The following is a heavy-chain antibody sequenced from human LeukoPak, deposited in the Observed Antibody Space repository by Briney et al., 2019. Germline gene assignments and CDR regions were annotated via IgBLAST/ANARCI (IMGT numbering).Heavy chain of an antibody. D-gene: IGHD2-8*01. CDR1: GFTFIDYD. J-gene: IGHJ4*02. Sequence: PGGSLRLSCAASGFTFIDYDMHWVRQVIGKGLEWVSAIGIRGDTHYSESVKGRFTISRENAESSLYLQMNSLKAEDTAVYYCARGGIQVYGIDEFDYWGQGTLVTVSS. CDR2: IGIRGDT. CDR3: ARGGIQVYGIDEFDY. V-gene: IGHV3-13*01.